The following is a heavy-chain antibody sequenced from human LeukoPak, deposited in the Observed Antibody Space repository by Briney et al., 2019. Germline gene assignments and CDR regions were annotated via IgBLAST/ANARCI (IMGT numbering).Heavy chain of an antibody. D-gene: IGHD6-19*01. Sequence: SETLSLTCTVSGGSISSYYWSWIRQPPGKGLEWIGYIYYSGSTNYNPSLKSRVTISVDTSKNQFSLKLSSVTAADTAVYYCARDKGSGWYFDYWGQGTLVTVSS. V-gene: IGHV4-59*01. CDR3: ARDKGSGWYFDY. J-gene: IGHJ4*02. CDR2: IYYSGST. CDR1: GGSISSYY.